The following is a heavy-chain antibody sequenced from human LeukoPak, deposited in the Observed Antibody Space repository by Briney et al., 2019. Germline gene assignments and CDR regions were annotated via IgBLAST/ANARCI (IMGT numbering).Heavy chain of an antibody. Sequence: SETLSLTCAVYGGSFSGYYWSWIRQPPGKGLEWIGEINHSGSSNYNPSLKSRVTISVDTSKNQFSLKLSSVTAADTAVYYCARGCSGGSCYPLVGWGYYYYYMDVWGKGTTVTVSS. CDR2: INHSGSS. J-gene: IGHJ6*03. CDR3: ARGCSGGSCYPLVGWGYYYYYMDV. CDR1: GGSFSGYY. D-gene: IGHD2-15*01. V-gene: IGHV4-34*01.